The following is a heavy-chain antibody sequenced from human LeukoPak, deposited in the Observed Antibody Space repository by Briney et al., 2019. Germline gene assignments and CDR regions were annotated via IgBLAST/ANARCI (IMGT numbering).Heavy chain of an antibody. D-gene: IGHD3-22*01. CDR3: AKRGVVIRVILVGFHKEAYYFDS. J-gene: IGHJ4*02. CDR1: GITLSNYG. CDR2: ISDSGGST. Sequence: GGSLRLSCAVSGITLSNYGMSWVRQAPVKGLEWVAGISDSGGSTNYADSVKGRFTISRDNPKNTLYLQMNSLRAEDTAVYFCAKRGVVIRVILVGFHKEAYYFDSWGQGALVTVSS. V-gene: IGHV3-23*01.